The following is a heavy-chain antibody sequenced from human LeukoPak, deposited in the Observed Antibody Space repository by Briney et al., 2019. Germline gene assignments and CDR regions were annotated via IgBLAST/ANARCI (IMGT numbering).Heavy chain of an antibody. J-gene: IGHJ5*02. CDR1: GFTVSGYA. V-gene: IGHV3-23*01. D-gene: IGHD1-7*01. CDR3: AKASDNWNYENWFDP. CDR2: ISGSGEST. Sequence: GGSLRLSCAASGFTVSGYAMSWVRQAPGKGLEWVSVISGSGESTYYADSVKGRFTISRDNSKNTLHMQMNSLRAEDTAVYYCAKASDNWNYENWFDPWGQGTLVTVSS.